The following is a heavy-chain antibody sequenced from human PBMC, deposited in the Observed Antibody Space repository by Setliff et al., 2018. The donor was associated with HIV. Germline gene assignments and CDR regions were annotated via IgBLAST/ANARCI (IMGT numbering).Heavy chain of an antibody. D-gene: IGHD3-3*01. J-gene: IGHJ6*03. V-gene: IGHV4-4*07. Sequence: PSETLSLTCTVSGGSVSLYYWNWMRQPVGKGLEWIGRLFTSGKTIFSPYLKSRVSMSVDTSKNAVSLKLDSVNAGDSAVYFCARDLFNEWQGHYYYYMDVWGKGTTVTVSS. CDR3: ARDLFNEWQGHYYYYMDV. CDR2: LFTSGKT. CDR1: GGSVSLYY.